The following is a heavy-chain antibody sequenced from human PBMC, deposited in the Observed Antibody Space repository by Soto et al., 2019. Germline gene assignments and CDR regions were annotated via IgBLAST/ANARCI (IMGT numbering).Heavy chain of an antibody. CDR3: ARDLKPLGGTLVHWADQEY. J-gene: IGHJ4*02. D-gene: IGHD1-26*01. CDR2: INPSGGSA. V-gene: IGHV1-46*01. CDR1: GYSFTSYS. Sequence: ASVKVSCKASGYSFTSYSMHWVRQAPGQGLEWMGVINPSGGSANYAQKFQGRITVTSDTSTTTVYMELSSLTSEDTAVYYCARDLKPLGGTLVHWADQEYWGQGTLVTVSS.